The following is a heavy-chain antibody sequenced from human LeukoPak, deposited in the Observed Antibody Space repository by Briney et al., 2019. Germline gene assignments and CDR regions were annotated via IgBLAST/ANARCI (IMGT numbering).Heavy chain of an antibody. CDR2: ISSSSSYI. V-gene: IGHV3-21*01. CDR1: GLTFSSYS. Sequence: GGSLRLSCAASGLTFSSYSMNWVRQAPGKGLEWVPSISSSSSYIYYADSVKGRFTIFRDNAKNSLYLQMNSLRAEDTAVYYCARKYDRGAFDIWGQGTMVTVSS. D-gene: IGHD3-22*01. J-gene: IGHJ3*02. CDR3: ARKYDRGAFDI.